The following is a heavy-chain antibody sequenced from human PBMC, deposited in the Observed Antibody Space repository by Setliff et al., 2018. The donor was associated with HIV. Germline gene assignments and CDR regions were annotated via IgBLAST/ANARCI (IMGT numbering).Heavy chain of an antibody. CDR1: GFPFSSYW. CDR2: INGDGSST. D-gene: IGHD3-22*01. Sequence: GSLRLSCEASGFPFSSYWIHWVRQVSGKGLVWVSRINGDGSSTVYADSVKGRFTISRDNAKNALFLQMNSLRADDTALYYCAKGPHYSDTSGYQYFQHWGQGTLVTVSS. CDR3: AKGPHYSDTSGYQYFQH. J-gene: IGHJ1*01. V-gene: IGHV3-74*01.